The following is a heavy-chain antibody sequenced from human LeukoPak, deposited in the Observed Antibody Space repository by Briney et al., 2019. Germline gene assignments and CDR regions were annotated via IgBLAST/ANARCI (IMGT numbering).Heavy chain of an antibody. V-gene: IGHV1-2*02. CDR3: ARGGVAVAGHLNFDY. CDR2: INPNSGGT. D-gene: IGHD6-19*01. Sequence: ASVKVSCKASGYTFTGYYMHWVRQAPGQGLEWMGWINPNSGGTNYAQKFQGRVTMTRDTSIGTAYMELSRLRSDDTAVYYCARGGVAVAGHLNFDYWGQGTLVTVSS. CDR1: GYTFTGYY. J-gene: IGHJ4*02.